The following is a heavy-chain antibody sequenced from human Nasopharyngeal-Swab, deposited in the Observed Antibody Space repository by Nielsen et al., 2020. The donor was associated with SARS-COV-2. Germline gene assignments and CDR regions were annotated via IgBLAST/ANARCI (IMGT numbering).Heavy chain of an antibody. J-gene: IGHJ6*02. CDR3: ARGPEDGMDV. D-gene: IGHD1-14*01. CDR2: ISYDGSNK. V-gene: IGHV3-30-3*01. Sequence: VRQAPGKGLEWVAVISYDGSNKYYADSVKGRFTISRDNSKNTLYLQMNSLRAEDTAVYYCARGPEDGMDVWGQGTTVTVSS.